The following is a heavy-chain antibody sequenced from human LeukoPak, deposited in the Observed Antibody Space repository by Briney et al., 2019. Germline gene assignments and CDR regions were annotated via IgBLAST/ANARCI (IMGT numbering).Heavy chain of an antibody. CDR3: AIHRGYTSSFDY. D-gene: IGHD6-19*01. J-gene: IGHJ4*02. CDR2: IRFDGSNK. CDR1: GFTFGSLP. Sequence: PGGSLRLSCAAPGFTFGSLPMSWFGQAPAKGLGGVAFIRFDGSNKYYADSVKGRFTISRDNSKNALYLQMNSLRAEDTAVYYCAIHRGYTSSFDYWGQGTLVTVSS. V-gene: IGHV3-30*02.